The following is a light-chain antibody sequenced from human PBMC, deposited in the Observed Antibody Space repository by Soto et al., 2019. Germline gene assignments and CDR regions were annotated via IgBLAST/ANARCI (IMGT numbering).Light chain of an antibody. CDR1: SSNIGNNY. J-gene: IGLJ1*01. V-gene: IGLV1-51*01. CDR2: DNN. Sequence: QSVLTQPPSVSAAPGQKVTISCSGSSSNIGNNYVSWYQQLPGTAPKLLIYDNNKRPSGIPDRFSGSKSGTSATLGITGLQTGDAADYYCGTWDSSLSADVFGTGTKLTVL. CDR3: GTWDSSLSADV.